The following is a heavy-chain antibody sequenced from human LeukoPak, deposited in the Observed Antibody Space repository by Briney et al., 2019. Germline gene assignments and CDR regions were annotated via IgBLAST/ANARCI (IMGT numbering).Heavy chain of an antibody. CDR3: APYDFWSGYYDY. J-gene: IGHJ4*02. V-gene: IGHV4-39*01. CDR2: IYYSGST. CDR1: GGSISSSSYY. Sequence: PSETLSLTCTVSGGSISSSSYYWGWIRQPPGKGLEWIGSIYYSGSTYYNPSLKSRVTISVDTSKNQFSLELSSVTAADTAVYYCAPYDFWSGYYDYWGQGTLVTVSS. D-gene: IGHD3-3*01.